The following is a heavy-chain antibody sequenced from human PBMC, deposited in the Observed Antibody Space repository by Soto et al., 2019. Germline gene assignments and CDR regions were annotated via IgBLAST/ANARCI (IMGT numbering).Heavy chain of an antibody. CDR3: VHHGGVPDYHDV. CDR1: GGSISSYY. Sequence: SDTLSLTCTVSGGSISSYYWSWIRQPAGKGLEWIGRIYTSGSTNYNPSLKSRVTMSVDKSNNLFSLRLSSVTAADTAMYYCVHHGGVPDYHDVRGQG. CDR2: IYTSGST. V-gene: IGHV4-4*07. D-gene: IGHD4-17*01. J-gene: IGHJ1*01.